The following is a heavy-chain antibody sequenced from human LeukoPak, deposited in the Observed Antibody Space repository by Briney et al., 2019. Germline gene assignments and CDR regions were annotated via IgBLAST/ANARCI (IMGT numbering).Heavy chain of an antibody. Sequence: GMXWXXXXXGKGLEWVAFIRYDGSNKYYADSVKGRFTISRDNSKNTLYLQMNSLRAEDTAVYYCAKDRHDSSGYYHDYWGQGTLVTVSS. V-gene: IGHV3-30*02. J-gene: IGHJ4*02. CDR1: G. CDR2: IRYDGSNK. CDR3: AKDRHDSSGYYHDY. D-gene: IGHD3-22*01.